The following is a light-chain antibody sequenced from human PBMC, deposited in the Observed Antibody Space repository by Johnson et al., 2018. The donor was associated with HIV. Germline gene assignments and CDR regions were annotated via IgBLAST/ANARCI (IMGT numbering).Light chain of an antibody. CDR1: SSNIGNNY. J-gene: IGLJ1*01. CDR2: DNN. CDR3: GTWDTSLSPHYV. Sequence: QSVLTQPPSVSAAPGQKVTISCSGISSNIGNNYVSWYQQVPGTAPKLLIYDNNRRPSGIPDRFSGSKSGSSATLGITGLQTGDEADYYCGTWDTSLSPHYVFGTGTKVTVL. V-gene: IGLV1-51*01.